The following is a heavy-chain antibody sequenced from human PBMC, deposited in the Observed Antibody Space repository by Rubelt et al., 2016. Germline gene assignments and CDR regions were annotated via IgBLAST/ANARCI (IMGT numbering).Heavy chain of an antibody. CDR2: IYYGGTT. Sequence: QLQLQQSGPGLVKSSETLSLACTVSGGSISSDSFWGWIRQPPDKGLEWIGCIYYGGTTHYKPSLESRVTILVDTSNNQFSRRLSAGPAADTARYVCAIYSSSLVASLKGGQGTLVTVSS. V-gene: IGHV4-38-2*02. CDR1: GGSISSDSF. D-gene: IGHD6-13*01. CDR3: AIYSSSLVASLK. J-gene: IGHJ4*02.